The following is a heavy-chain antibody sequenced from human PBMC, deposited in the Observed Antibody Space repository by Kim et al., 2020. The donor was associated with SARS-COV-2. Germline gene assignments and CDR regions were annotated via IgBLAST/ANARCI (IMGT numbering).Heavy chain of an antibody. V-gene: IGHV3-23*01. J-gene: IGHJ4*02. Sequence: GGSLRHSCAASGFTFSSYAMSWVRQAPGKGLEWVSAISGSGGSTYYADSVKGRFTISRDNSKNTLYLQMNSLRAEDTAAYDCAKDFWGGYSSGFDYWGQGTLVTVSS. D-gene: IGHD3-16*02. CDR2: ISGSGGST. CDR1: GFTFSSYA. CDR3: AKDFWGGYSSGFDY.